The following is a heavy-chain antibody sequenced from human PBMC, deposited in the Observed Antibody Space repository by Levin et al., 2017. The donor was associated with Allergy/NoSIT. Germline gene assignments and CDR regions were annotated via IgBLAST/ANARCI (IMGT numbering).Heavy chain of an antibody. V-gene: IGHV3-30*18. CDR1: GFTFNSYG. CDR3: AKDYGGNSGNNDY. CDR2: ISYDERNK. Sequence: SCAASGFTFNSYGMHWVRQAPGKGLEWVAVISYDERNKDYADSVRGRFTISRDISKNTLYLQMNSLRAEDTAVYYCAKDYGGNSGNNDYWGQGTLVTVSS. J-gene: IGHJ4*02. D-gene: IGHD4-23*01.